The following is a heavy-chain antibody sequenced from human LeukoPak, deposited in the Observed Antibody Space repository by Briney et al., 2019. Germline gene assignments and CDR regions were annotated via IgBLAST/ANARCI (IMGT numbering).Heavy chain of an antibody. Sequence: GASVKVSCKASGYTFTSYGISWVRQAPGQGLEWMGWISAYNGNTNYAQKLQGRVTMTTDTSTSTAYMELRSLRSDDTAVYYCARDKAGGGVVVPAASSQYGMDVWSQGTTVTVSS. D-gene: IGHD2-2*01. J-gene: IGHJ6*02. V-gene: IGHV1-18*01. CDR3: ARDKAGGGVVVPAASSQYGMDV. CDR2: ISAYNGNT. CDR1: GYTFTSYG.